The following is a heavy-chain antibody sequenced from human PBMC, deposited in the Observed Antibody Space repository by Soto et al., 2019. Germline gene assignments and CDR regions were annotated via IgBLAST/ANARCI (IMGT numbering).Heavy chain of an antibody. D-gene: IGHD2-2*01. Sequence: SETLSLTCTVSGGSISSYYWDWIRQPPGKGLEWIGYIHYSGSSNYNPSLKSRVTISVDTSKNQFSLTLSSVTAADTAVYYCARVVPTPYYFDYWGQGTLVTVSS. V-gene: IGHV4-59*01. CDR1: GGSISSYY. CDR2: IHYSGSS. CDR3: ARVVPTPYYFDY. J-gene: IGHJ4*02.